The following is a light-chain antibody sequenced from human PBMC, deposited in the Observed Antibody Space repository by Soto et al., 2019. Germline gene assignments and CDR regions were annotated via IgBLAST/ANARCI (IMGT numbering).Light chain of an antibody. V-gene: IGKV1-5*01. CDR3: QPYDGYTPHT. CDR1: QSVRNW. J-gene: IGKJ1*01. CDR2: DSS. Sequence: DIQMTQSQSTLFASVGDIVTITCRASQSVRNWLAWYQQKPGRAPHLLIYDSSTLEPGVPSRFSCSGSETEFTLTINGPQPDDFGTYYCQPYDGYTPHTFGQGTKVEIK.